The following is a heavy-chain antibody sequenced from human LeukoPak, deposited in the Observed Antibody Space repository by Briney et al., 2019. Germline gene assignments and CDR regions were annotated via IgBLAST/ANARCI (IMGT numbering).Heavy chain of an antibody. CDR3: ASGAGLWFGELPRRPFDY. Sequence: QSGGSLRLSCAASGFTFSSYAMHWVRQAPGKGLEWVAVISYDGSNKYYADSVKGRFTISRDNSKNTLYLQMNSLRAEDTAVYYCASGAGLWFGELPRRPFDYWGQGTLVTVSS. V-gene: IGHV3-30-3*01. CDR2: ISYDGSNK. D-gene: IGHD3-10*01. CDR1: GFTFSSYA. J-gene: IGHJ4*02.